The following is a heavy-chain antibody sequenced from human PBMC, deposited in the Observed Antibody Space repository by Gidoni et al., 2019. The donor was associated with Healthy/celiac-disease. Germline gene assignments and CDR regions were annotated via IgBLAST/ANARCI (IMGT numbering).Heavy chain of an antibody. D-gene: IGHD2-15*01. Sequence: EVQLLESGGGLVQPGGSLRLSCPPAGSPFSPLAMSWVRQAPGKGLEWVSAIFGSGTSTYYADSVKGRFTVSRDNSKNTLYLQMNSLRVEDTALYYCAKFRGYCSGGTCFWYDYWGQGTLVTVSS. CDR2: IFGSGTST. V-gene: IGHV3-23*01. J-gene: IGHJ4*02. CDR1: GSPFSPLA. CDR3: AKFRGYCSGGTCFWYDY.